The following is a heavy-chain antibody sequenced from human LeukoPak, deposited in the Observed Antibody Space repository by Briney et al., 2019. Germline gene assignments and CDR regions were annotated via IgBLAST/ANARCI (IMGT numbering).Heavy chain of an antibody. CDR1: GGSFSGYY. Sequence: PSETLSLTCAVYGGSFSGYYWSWIRQLPGKGLEWIGEINHSGSTNYNPSLKSRVTISVDTSRNQFSLKLSSVTAADTAVYYCARDYGSGSYYLDWGQGTLVTVSS. CDR2: INHSGST. J-gene: IGHJ4*02. D-gene: IGHD3-10*01. V-gene: IGHV4-34*01. CDR3: ARDYGSGSYYLD.